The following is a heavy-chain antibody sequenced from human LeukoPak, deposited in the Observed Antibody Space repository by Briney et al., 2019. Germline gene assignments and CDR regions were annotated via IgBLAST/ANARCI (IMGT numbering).Heavy chain of an antibody. CDR2: INHSGST. CDR3: ARDISSSWYDYYYGMDV. D-gene: IGHD6-13*01. V-gene: IGHV4-34*01. J-gene: IGHJ6*02. Sequence: SETLSLTCAAYGGSFSGYYWSWIRQPPGKGLEWIGEINHSGSTNYNPSLKSRVTISVDTSKNQFSLKLSSVTAADTAVYYCARDISSSWYDYYYGMDVWGQGTTVTVSS. CDR1: GGSFSGYY.